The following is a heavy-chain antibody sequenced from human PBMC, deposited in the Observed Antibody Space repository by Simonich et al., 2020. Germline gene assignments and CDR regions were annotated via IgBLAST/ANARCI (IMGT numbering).Heavy chain of an antibody. CDR3: ARDREVYGSGSYYNY. J-gene: IGHJ4*02. CDR2: KKQTENTK. CDR1: GFTFSSYW. V-gene: IGHV3-7*01. Sequence: EVQLVESGGGLVQPGGSLRLSCAASGFTFSSYWMGWVCQATGKVLEWVDNKKQTENTKNYGDSVKGRFTISRDNAKNSLYLQMNSLRAEDTAVYYCARDREVYGSGSYYNYWGQGTLVTVSS. D-gene: IGHD3-10*01.